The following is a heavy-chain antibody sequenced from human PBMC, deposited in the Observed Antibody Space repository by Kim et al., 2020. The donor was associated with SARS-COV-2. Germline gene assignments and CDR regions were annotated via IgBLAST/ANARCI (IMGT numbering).Heavy chain of an antibody. CDR3: ARGDYYGSGSFPTYGMDV. J-gene: IGHJ6*02. Sequence: SVKVSCKASGGTFSSYAISWVRQAPGQGLEWMGRIIPILGIANYAQKFQGRVTITADKSTSTAYMELSSLRSEDTAVYYCARGDYYGSGSFPTYGMDVWGQGTTVTVSS. D-gene: IGHD3-10*01. V-gene: IGHV1-69*04. CDR1: GGTFSSYA. CDR2: IIPILGIA.